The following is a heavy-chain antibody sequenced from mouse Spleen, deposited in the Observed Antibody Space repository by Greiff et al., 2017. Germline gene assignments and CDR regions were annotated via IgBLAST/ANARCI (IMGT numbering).Heavy chain of an antibody. J-gene: IGHJ2*01. CDR3: ARGGYDYFDY. Sequence: QVQLQQPGAELVRPGTSVKLSCKASGYTFTSYWMHWVKQRPGQGLEWIGVIDPSDSYTNYNQKFKGKATLTVDTSSSTAYMQLSSLTSEDSAVYYCARGGYDYFDYWGQGTTLTVSS. CDR2: IDPSDSYT. CDR1: GYTFTSYW. V-gene: IGHV1-59*01. D-gene: IGHD2-14*01.